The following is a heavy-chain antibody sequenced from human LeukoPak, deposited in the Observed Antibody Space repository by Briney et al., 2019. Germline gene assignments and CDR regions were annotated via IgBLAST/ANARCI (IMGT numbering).Heavy chain of an antibody. V-gene: IGHV1-18*01. CDR2: ISAYNGNT. CDR1: GYTFTSYG. J-gene: IGHJ5*02. Sequence: ASVKVSCKASGYTFTSYGISWVRQAPGQGLEWMGWISAYNGNTNYAQKLQGRVTMTTDTSTSTAYMELRSLRSDDTAVYYCARDLFQPPMVAAINWFDPWGQGTLVTVSS. CDR3: ARDLFQPPMVAAINWFDP. D-gene: IGHD2-15*01.